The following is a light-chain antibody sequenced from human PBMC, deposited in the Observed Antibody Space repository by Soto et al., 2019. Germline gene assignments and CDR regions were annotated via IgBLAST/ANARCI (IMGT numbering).Light chain of an antibody. CDR2: EVN. CDR3: IVFTAGSTYV. J-gene: IGLJ1*01. V-gene: IGLV2-18*01. CDR1: SSDIGSYNR. Sequence: QSALTQPASVSGSPGQSITISCTGTSSDIGSYNRVSWYQQPPGTAPKLIIYEVNNRPSGVPDRFSGSKSGNTASLTISGSPAEDEADYYPIVFTAGSTYVFGTGTKVTVL.